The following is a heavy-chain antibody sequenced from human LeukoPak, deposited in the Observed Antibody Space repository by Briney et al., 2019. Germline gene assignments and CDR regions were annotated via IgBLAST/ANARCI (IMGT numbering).Heavy chain of an antibody. D-gene: IGHD3-22*01. Sequence: SVKVSCKASGGTFISYAISWVRQAPGQGLEWMGGIIPIFGTANYAQKFQGRVTITADESTSTAYMELSSLRSEDTAVYYCARRRDSSGYHNWFDPWGPGTLVTVSS. J-gene: IGHJ5*02. V-gene: IGHV1-69*13. CDR2: IIPIFGTA. CDR3: ARRRDSSGYHNWFDP. CDR1: GGTFISYA.